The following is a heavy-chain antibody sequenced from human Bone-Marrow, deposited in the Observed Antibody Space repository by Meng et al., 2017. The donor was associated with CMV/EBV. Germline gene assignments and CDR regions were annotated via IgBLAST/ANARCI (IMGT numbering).Heavy chain of an antibody. CDR3: ARDLARVGYFSSTSCYTKGAFDY. CDR1: GYSFTGDY. V-gene: IGHV1-2*02. D-gene: IGHD2-2*02. J-gene: IGHJ4*02. Sequence: ASVKVSCKASGYSFTGDYMHWVRQAPGQGLEWMGWINPNSGGTNYEQKFQGRVTMTRDTSISTAYMELSRLRSDYKAAYYCARDLARVGYFSSTSCYTKGAFDYWGQGTLVTVSS. CDR2: INPNSGGT.